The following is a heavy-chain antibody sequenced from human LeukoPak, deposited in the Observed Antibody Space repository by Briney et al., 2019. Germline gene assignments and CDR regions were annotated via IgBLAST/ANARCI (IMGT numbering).Heavy chain of an antibody. CDR3: ARVFSDVIYYYYGMDV. CDR2: ISSSSSYI. Sequence: GGSLRLSCAASGFTFSSYSMNWVRQAPGKGLEWVSSISSSSSYIYYADSVKGRFTISRDNSKNTLYLQMNSLRAEDTAVYYCARVFSDVIYYYYGMDVWGQGTTVTVSS. J-gene: IGHJ6*02. CDR1: GFTFSSYS. V-gene: IGHV3-21*01. D-gene: IGHD2/OR15-2a*01.